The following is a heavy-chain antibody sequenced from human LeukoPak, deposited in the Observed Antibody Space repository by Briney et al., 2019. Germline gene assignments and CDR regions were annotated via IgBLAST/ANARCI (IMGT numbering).Heavy chain of an antibody. D-gene: IGHD2-21*02. J-gene: IGHJ4*02. CDR3: ARLSIVVVTAIHSFDY. Sequence: PSETLSLTCTVSGGSISSSSYYWGWIRQPPGKGLEWIGSIYYSGSTYYNPSLKSRVTISVDTSKNQFSLKLSSVTAADTAVYYCARLSIVVVTAIHSFDYWGQGTLVTVSS. CDR2: IYYSGST. CDR1: GGSISSSSYY. V-gene: IGHV4-39*01.